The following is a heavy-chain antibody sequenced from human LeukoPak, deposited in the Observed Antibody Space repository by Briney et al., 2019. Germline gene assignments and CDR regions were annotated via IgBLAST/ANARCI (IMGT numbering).Heavy chain of an antibody. CDR3: AKASYNIAKENWFDP. CDR1: GFSFSSYA. V-gene: IGHV3-23*01. D-gene: IGHD1-1*01. CDR2: ISGSGGST. J-gene: IGHJ5*02. Sequence: GGSLRLSCAPSGFSFSSYALSGVRQAPGKGLEWVSGISGSGGSTYYADSVKGRYTVSRDNSKNTLFLQMNGLRPEDTAVYYCAKASYNIAKENWFDPWGQGTLVTVSS.